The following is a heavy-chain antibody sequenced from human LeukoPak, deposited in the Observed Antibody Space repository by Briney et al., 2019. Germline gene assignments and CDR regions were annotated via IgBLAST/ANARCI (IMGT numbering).Heavy chain of an antibody. CDR3: ARDDNYYDTSGHFFDAFTL. V-gene: IGHV3-7*01. Sequence: GGSLRLSCAASGFTFSTYWMSWVRRAPGKGLEWVANIRKDESVKHYVDSVKGRFTISRDNAKNLLYLQMNSLRVEDTAVYFCARDDNYYDTSGHFFDAFTLWGQGTMVTVSS. D-gene: IGHD3-22*01. CDR2: IRKDESVK. CDR1: GFTFSTYW. J-gene: IGHJ3*01.